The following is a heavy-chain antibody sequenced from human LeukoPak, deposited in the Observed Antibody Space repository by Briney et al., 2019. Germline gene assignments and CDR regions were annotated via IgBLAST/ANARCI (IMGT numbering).Heavy chain of an antibody. J-gene: IGHJ1*01. CDR3: ARIAEVGTVTTAEYFQH. D-gene: IGHD5-18*01. Sequence: ASVKVSCKASGYTLTGYYMHWVRQAPGQGLEWMGIINPSGGSTSYAQKFQGRVTMTRDTSTSTVYMELSSLRSEDTAVYYCARIAEVGTVTTAEYFQHWGQGTLVTVSS. CDR1: GYTLTGYY. V-gene: IGHV1-46*01. CDR2: INPSGGST.